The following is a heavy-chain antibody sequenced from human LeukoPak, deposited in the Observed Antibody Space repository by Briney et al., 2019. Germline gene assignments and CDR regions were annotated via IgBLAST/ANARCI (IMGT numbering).Heavy chain of an antibody. Sequence: GGSLRLSCAASGFTFSSYSMNWVRQAPGKGLEWVSSISSSSSYIYYAESVKGRFTISRDNAKNSLYLQMNSLRAEDTAVYYCAKGVVVPADPFDYWGQGTLVTVSS. CDR1: GFTFSSYS. J-gene: IGHJ4*02. CDR2: ISSSSSYI. V-gene: IGHV3-21*01. CDR3: AKGVVVPADPFDY. D-gene: IGHD2-2*01.